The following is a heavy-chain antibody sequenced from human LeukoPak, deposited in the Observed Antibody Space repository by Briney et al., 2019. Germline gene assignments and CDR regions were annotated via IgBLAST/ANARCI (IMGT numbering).Heavy chain of an antibody. Sequence: PGGSLRLSCAASGFTVSSNYMSWVRQAPGKGLEWVSVIYSGGSTYYADSVKGRFTISRDNAKNSLYLQMNSLRAEDTAVYYCARDLILEYSSEGHWGQGTLVTVSS. D-gene: IGHD6-6*01. V-gene: IGHV3-53*01. J-gene: IGHJ4*02. CDR2: IYSGGST. CDR1: GFTVSSNY. CDR3: ARDLILEYSSEGH.